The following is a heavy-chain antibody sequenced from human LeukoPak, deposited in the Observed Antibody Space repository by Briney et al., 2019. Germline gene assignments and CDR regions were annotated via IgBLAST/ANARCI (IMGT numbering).Heavy chain of an antibody. J-gene: IGHJ5*02. CDR1: GFTFDDYA. CDR2: ISWNSGSI. V-gene: IGHV3-9*01. D-gene: IGHD2-21*02. CDR3: VSELPGCAGDCLKT. Sequence: GGSLRLSCAASGFTFDDYAMHWVRQAPGKGLEWVSGISWNSGSIGYADSVKGRFTISRDNAKNSLYLQMNSLRVDDTALYYCVSELPGCAGDCLKTWGQGTLVTVSS.